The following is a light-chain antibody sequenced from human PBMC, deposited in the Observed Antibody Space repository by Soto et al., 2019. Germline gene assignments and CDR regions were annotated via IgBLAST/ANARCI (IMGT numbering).Light chain of an antibody. J-gene: IGKJ2*01. CDR1: QSLLYGGNDRNY. CDR3: QQYYTTPQT. CDR2: WAS. V-gene: IGKV4-1*01. Sequence: DIVMTQSPDSLAVSLGERATIDCKSSQSLLYGGNDRNYLAWYQHKPGQSPKLIMYWASTREAGVPDRFSGGGSRTHFTLTISSLQAEDVAVYYCQQYYTTPQTFGQGTKLEIK.